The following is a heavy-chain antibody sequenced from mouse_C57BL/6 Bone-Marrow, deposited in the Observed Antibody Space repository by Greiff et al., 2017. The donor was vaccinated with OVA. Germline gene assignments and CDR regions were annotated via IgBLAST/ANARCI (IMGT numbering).Heavy chain of an antibody. V-gene: IGHV3-8*01. Sequence: EVQLVESGPGLAKPSQTLSLTCSVTGYSITSDYWNWIRKFPGNKLEYMGYISYSGSTYYNPSLKSRISITRDTSKNQYYLQLNSVTTEDTATYYCARFPPYYYGSSYEGYFDVWGTGTTVTVSS. J-gene: IGHJ1*03. D-gene: IGHD1-1*01. CDR2: ISYSGST. CDR1: GYSITSDY. CDR3: ARFPPYYYGSSYEGYFDV.